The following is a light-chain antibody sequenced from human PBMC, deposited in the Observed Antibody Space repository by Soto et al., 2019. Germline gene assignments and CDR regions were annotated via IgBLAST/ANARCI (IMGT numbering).Light chain of an antibody. CDR1: QSVSRR. Sequence: DIQMTQSPSTLSASVGDRITITCRASQSVSRRLAWYQQKPGKAPKLLIYDASSLESGVPPRFSNRGSGTEFTLTTGSLQPDDCATYYCHTYNSYSLPTFSQGTKLDIK. CDR2: DAS. J-gene: IGKJ2*01. V-gene: IGKV1-5*01. CDR3: HTYNSYSLPT.